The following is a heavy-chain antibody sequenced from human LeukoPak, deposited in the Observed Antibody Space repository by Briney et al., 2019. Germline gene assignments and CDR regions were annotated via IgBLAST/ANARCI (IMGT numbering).Heavy chain of an antibody. D-gene: IGHD3-22*01. CDR3: ARAYDSSGNYAYYYGMDV. V-gene: IGHV3-13*01. CDR2: IGTAGDT. J-gene: IGHJ6*02. CDR1: GFTFSSYD. Sequence: PGGSLRLSCAASGFTFSSYDMHWVRQATGKGLEWVSAIGTAGDTYYPGSVKGRFTISRENAKNSLYLQMNSLRAEDTAVYYCARAYDSSGNYAYYYGMDVWGQGTTVTVSS.